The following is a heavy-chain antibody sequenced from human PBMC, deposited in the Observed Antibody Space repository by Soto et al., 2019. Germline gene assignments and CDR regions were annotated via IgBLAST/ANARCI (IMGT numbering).Heavy chain of an antibody. CDR2: ISGSGGST. Sequence: EVQLWESGGGLVQPGGSLRLSCAASGFTFSSYAMTWVRQAPGKGLEWVSAISGSGGSTHYADSVKGRFTISRDNSKNTLYLQMNSLRAEDTAVYYCAKDLDCGGDCYWGYHWGQGTLVTVSS. V-gene: IGHV3-23*01. CDR1: GFTFSSYA. CDR3: AKDLDCGGDCYWGYH. J-gene: IGHJ5*02. D-gene: IGHD2-21*02.